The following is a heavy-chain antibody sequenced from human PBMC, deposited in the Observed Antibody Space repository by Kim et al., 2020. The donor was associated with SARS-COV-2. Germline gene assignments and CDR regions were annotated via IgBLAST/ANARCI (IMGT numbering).Heavy chain of an antibody. J-gene: IGHJ4*02. CDR3: AKGYDSSGYYYGY. Sequence: GGSLRLSCAASGFTFSSYAMSWVRQAPGKGLEWVSAISGSGGSTNYADSVKGRFTISRDNSKNTLYLQMNSLRAEDTAVYYCAKGYDSSGYYYGYWGQGTLVTVSS. V-gene: IGHV3-23*01. D-gene: IGHD3-22*01. CDR1: GFTFSSYA. CDR2: ISGSGGST.